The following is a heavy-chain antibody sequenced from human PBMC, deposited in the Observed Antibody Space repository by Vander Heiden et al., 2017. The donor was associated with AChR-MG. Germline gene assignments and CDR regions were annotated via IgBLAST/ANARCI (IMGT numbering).Heavy chain of an antibody. J-gene: IGHJ6*02. CDR2: IIPIFGTA. CDR1: GGTFSSYA. Sequence: QVQLVQSGAEVKKPGSSVKVSCKASGGTFSSYAISWVRQAPGQGFEWMGGIIPIFGTANYAQKFQGRVTITADESTSTAYMELSSLRSEDTAVYYCARGGFPHFWSGSSPPDLYYYGMDVWGQGTTVTVSS. CDR3: ARGGFPHFWSGSSPPDLYYYGMDV. V-gene: IGHV1-69*01. D-gene: IGHD3-3*02.